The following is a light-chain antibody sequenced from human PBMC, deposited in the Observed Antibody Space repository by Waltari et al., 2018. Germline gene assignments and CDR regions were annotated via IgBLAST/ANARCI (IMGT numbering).Light chain of an antibody. V-gene: IGLV3-19*01. CDR3: HSRDISGDVL. J-gene: IGLJ2*01. Sequence: SSELTQDPAVSVAWGQTVRITCQGDSLRIYYVSWFLQKPGQAPALVIYGKNSRPSGIPDRFSASSSGSTASLTIIGAQAEDEADCYCHSRDISGDVLIGGGTKLTVV. CDR1: SLRIYY. CDR2: GKN.